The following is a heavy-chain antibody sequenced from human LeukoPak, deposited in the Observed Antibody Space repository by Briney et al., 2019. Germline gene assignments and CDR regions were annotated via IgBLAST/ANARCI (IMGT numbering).Heavy chain of an antibody. V-gene: IGHV4-4*07. D-gene: IGHD3-3*01. CDR3: ARIFDRDI. Sequence: SETLSLTCTVSGGPPRNSYWSWVRHSAGTGVQWIGRIHGTLGSTNHNPSLKRRVVMSLDTSSNQFSLRLSAMSAADTATYYGARIFDRDIWGQGTLVTVSP. CDR1: GGPPRNSY. CDR2: IHGTLGST. J-gene: IGHJ3*02.